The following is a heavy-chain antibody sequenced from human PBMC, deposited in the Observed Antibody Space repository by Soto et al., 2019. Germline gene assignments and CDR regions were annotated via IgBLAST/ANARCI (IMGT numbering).Heavy chain of an antibody. CDR1: GGTFDTYA. CDR3: ARDKGRPQLGGNYYYIKDV. D-gene: IGHD3-3*02. V-gene: IGHV1-69*12. CDR2: IIPVFRAP. Sequence: QVHLVQSGAEVKKPGSSVKVSCKVSGGTFDTYAISWVRQAPGQGLEWMGGIIPVFRAPDYAQKFQGRVTITADESARTAHMELTGLRFEDTAVYYCARDKGRPQLGGNYYYIKDVWGQGTSVTVSS. J-gene: IGHJ6*02.